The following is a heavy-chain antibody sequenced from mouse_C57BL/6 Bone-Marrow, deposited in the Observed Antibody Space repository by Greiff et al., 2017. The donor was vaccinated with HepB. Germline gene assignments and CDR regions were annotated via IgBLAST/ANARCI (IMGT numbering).Heavy chain of an antibody. CDR1: GFTFSSYT. Sequence: EVKLVESGGGLVKPGGSLKLSCAASGFTFSSYTMSWVRQTPEKRLEWVATISGGGGNTYYPDSVKGRFTISRDNAKNTLYLQMSSLRSEDTALYYCARHPGTGFAYWGQVTLVTVSA. CDR3: ARHPGTGFAY. J-gene: IGHJ3*01. V-gene: IGHV5-9*01. D-gene: IGHD4-1*01. CDR2: ISGGGGNT.